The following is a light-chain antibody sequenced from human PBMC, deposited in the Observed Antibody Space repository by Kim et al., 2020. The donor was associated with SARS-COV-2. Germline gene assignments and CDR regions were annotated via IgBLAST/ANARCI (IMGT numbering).Light chain of an antibody. Sequence: SVTPKEKVTITCRASQSTGSSLHWYQQKPGQTPKLLIKYTSQSVSGVPSRFSGSGSGTDFTLTINGLEAEDAASYYCQQSSHLPYSFGQGTKLEI. V-gene: IGKV6-21*01. CDR3: QQSSHLPYS. J-gene: IGKJ2*03. CDR2: YTS. CDR1: QSTGSS.